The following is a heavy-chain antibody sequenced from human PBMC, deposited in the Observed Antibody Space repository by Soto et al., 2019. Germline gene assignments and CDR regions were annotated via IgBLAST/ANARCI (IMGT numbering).Heavy chain of an antibody. D-gene: IGHD3-22*01. J-gene: IGHJ1*01. V-gene: IGHV3-7*05. CDR1: GLTFSTYW. CDR2: IKQDGSEK. CDR3: ARDRVESGYPEYFQH. Sequence: GGSLRLSCAASGLTFSTYWMSWVRQAPGKGLEWVANIKQDGSEKYYADSVKGRFTISRDNSKNTLYLQMNSLRAEDTAVYYCARDRVESGYPEYFQHWGQGTLVTVSS.